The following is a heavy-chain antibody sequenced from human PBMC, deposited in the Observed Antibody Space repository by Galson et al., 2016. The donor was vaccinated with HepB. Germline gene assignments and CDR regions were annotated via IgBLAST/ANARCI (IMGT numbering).Heavy chain of an antibody. CDR2: IYSDGGI. V-gene: IGHV3-53*01. CDR3: ATEPITVTGHGGNY. J-gene: IGHJ4*02. CDR1: GVTVRSNY. D-gene: IGHD6-19*01. Sequence: SLRLSCAVSGVTVRSNYMSWVRQAPGKGLEWVSIIYSDGGIYYADSVKGRFTISRDISKNTLYLQMNSLRAEDTAVYYCATEPITVTGHGGNYWGQGTLVTVSS.